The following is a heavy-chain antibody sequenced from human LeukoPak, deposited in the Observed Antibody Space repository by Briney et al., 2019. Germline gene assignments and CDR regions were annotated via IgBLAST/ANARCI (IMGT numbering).Heavy chain of an antibody. CDR2: INMYTANP. J-gene: IGHJ4*02. V-gene: IGHV7-4-1*02. Sequence: ASVNVSCKASGYTFTRYAINWLRQAPGQGLEWMGWINMYTANPAYAQGFTERFVFSLDTSVTTAYLQISNLKTEDTAVYYCARHDNDDDFDYWGQGTLVTVSS. CDR1: GYTFTRYA. CDR3: ARHDNDDDFDY. D-gene: IGHD3-16*01.